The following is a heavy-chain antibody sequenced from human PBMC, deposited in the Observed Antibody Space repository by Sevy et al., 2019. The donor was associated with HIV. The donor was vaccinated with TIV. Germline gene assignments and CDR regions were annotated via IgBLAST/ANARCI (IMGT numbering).Heavy chain of an antibody. J-gene: IGHJ4*02. Sequence: GGSLRLSCAVSGFTFNNAWMNWVRQAPGTGLQWIGLIKSKIDGETTDNAAPVKGRFTISRDDSKNTLFLQMNSLKFEDTAVYYCATAPGYYDSAPFDYWGPGTLVTVSS. V-gene: IGHV3-15*01. D-gene: IGHD3-22*01. CDR3: ATAPGYYDSAPFDY. CDR1: GFTFNNAW. CDR2: IKSKIDGETT.